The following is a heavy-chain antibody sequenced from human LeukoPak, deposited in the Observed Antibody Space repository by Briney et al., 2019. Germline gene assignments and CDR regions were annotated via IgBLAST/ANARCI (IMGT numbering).Heavy chain of an antibody. CDR2: IWYDGSNK. V-gene: IGHV3-33*01. CDR1: GFTFSSYG. J-gene: IGHJ4*02. CDR3: ARGEDFAVGATYY. Sequence: GGSLRLSCAASGFTFSSYGMHWVRQAPGKGLEWVAVIWYDGSNKYYADFVKGRFTISRDNSKNTLYLQMNSLRAEDTAVYYCARGEDFAVGATYYWGQGTLVTVSS. D-gene: IGHD1-26*01.